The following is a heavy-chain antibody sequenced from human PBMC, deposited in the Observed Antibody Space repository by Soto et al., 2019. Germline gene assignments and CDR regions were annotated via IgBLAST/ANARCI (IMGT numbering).Heavy chain of an antibody. CDR1: GFTFSSYF. CDR2: ISTSSSYI. V-gene: IGHV3-21*01. CDR3: ARAATLWFGGSDY. D-gene: IGHD3-10*01. J-gene: IGHJ4*02. Sequence: DVQLVESGGGLVKPGGSLRLSCAASGFTFSSYFMNWVRQAPGKGLEWVSSISTSSSYIYYADSVKGRLTISRDNAKNSLYLQMNSLRAADTAVYYCARAATLWFGGSDYWGQGTLVTVSS.